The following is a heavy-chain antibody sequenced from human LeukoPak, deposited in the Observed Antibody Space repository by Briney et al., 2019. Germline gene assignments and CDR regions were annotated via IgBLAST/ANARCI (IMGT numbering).Heavy chain of an antibody. V-gene: IGHV1-69*05. CDR2: IIPIFGTA. D-gene: IGHD3-3*01. CDR1: GGTFSSYA. Sequence: ASVKVSCKASGGTFSSYAISWVRQAPGQGLEWMGGIIPIFGTANYAQKFQGRVTITTDESTSTAYMELSSLRSEDTAVYYCARAPPPGYDFWSPYYMDVWGKGTTVTVSS. J-gene: IGHJ6*03. CDR3: ARAPPPGYDFWSPYYMDV.